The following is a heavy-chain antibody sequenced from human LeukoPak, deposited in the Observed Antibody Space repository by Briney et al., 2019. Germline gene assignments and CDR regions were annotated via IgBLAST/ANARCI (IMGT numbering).Heavy chain of an antibody. J-gene: IGHJ4*02. CDR3: VSFYETC. D-gene: IGHD2/OR15-2a*01. CDR2: INSDGSWT. V-gene: IGHV3-74*01. Sequence: GGSLRLSCAASGNYWMHWVRQAPGKGLVWVSHINSDGSWTSYADSVKGRFTISKDNAKNTVYLQMNSLRAEDTAVYYCVSFYETCWGRGTLVTVSS. CDR1: GNYW.